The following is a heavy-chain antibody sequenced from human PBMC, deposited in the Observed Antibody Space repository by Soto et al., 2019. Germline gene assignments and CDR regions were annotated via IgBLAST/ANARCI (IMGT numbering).Heavy chain of an antibody. Sequence: GESLKISCKGSGYSFTSYWISWVRQMPGKGLEWMGRIDPSDSYTNYSPSFQGHVTISADKSISTAYLQWSSLKASDTAMYYCALVPYCSSTSCTIPDYYYGMDVWGQGTTVTVSS. J-gene: IGHJ6*02. CDR1: GYSFTSYW. V-gene: IGHV5-10-1*01. CDR2: IDPSDSYT. CDR3: ALVPYCSSTSCTIPDYYYGMDV. D-gene: IGHD2-2*01.